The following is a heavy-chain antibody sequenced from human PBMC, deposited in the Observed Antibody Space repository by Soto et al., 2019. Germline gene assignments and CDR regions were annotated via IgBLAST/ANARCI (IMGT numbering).Heavy chain of an antibody. CDR1: GGTFSSYA. V-gene: IGHV1-69*12. J-gene: IGHJ6*02. Sequence: QVQLVQSGAEVKKPGSSVKVSCKASGGTFSSYAISWVRQAPGQGLEWMGGIIPIFGTANYAQKCQGRVTITADESTSTAYMALSSLRSEYTAVYYCARHVPAAGYYYGMDVWGQGTTVTVYS. CDR2: IIPIFGTA. D-gene: IGHD2-2*01. CDR3: ARHVPAAGYYYGMDV.